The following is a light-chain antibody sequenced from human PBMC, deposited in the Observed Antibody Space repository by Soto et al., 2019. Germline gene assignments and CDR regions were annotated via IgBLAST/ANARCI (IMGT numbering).Light chain of an antibody. CDR1: SSDVGGYNY. J-gene: IGLJ2*01. Sequence: QSALTQPPSASGSPGQSVTISCTGTSSDVGGYNYVSWYQQHPGKAPKLMIYGVSKRPSGVPDRFSGSKSGNSASLTVSGLQAEDEADYYCSSYAGSHNLVFGGGTKLTVL. CDR3: SSYAGSHNLV. CDR2: GVS. V-gene: IGLV2-8*01.